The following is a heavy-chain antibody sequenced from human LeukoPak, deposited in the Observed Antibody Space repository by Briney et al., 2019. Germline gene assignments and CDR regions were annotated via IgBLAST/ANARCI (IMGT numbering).Heavy chain of an antibody. V-gene: IGHV4-59*08. Sequence: SSETLSLTCTVSGGSISSYYWSWIRQPPGKGLEWIGYIYYSGSTNYNPSLKSRVTISVDTSKNQFSLKLSSVTAADTAVYYCARAAMVRGVMHIDYWGQGTLVTVSS. J-gene: IGHJ4*02. CDR2: IYYSGST. CDR1: GGSISSYY. D-gene: IGHD3-10*01. CDR3: ARAAMVRGVMHIDY.